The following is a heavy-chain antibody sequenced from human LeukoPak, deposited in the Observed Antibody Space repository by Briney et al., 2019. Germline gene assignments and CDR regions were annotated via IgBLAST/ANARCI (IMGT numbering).Heavy chain of an antibody. CDR1: GFTFSSYG. CDR3: AKEGSSGWYRDYYYYMDV. V-gene: IGHV3-30*02. CDR2: IRYDGSNK. J-gene: IGHJ6*03. D-gene: IGHD6-19*01. Sequence: PGGSLRLSCAASGFTFSSYGMHWVRRAPGKGLEWVAFIRYDGSNKYYADSVKGRFTISRDNSKNTLYLQMNSLRAEDTAVYYCAKEGSSGWYRDYYYYMDVWGKGTTVTISS.